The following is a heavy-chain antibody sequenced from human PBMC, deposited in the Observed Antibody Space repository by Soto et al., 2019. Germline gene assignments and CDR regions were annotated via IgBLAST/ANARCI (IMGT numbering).Heavy chain of an antibody. CDR1: GDSVSSNSAA. CDR3: AMVNWNLNWFDP. V-gene: IGHV6-1*01. D-gene: IGHD1-1*01. CDR2: TYYRSKWYN. J-gene: IGHJ5*02. Sequence: LSQTLSLTCAISGDSVSSNSAAWNWIRQSPSRGLEWLGRTYYRSKWYNDYAVSVKSRITINPDTSKNQFSLQLNSVTPEDTAVYYCAMVNWNLNWFDPWGQGTLVTVSS.